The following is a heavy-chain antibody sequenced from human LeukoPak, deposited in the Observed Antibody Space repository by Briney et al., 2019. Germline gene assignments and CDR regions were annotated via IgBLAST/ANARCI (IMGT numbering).Heavy chain of an antibody. Sequence: GGSLKLSCAASGFTFSGSAMQWVRQASGKGLEWVGRIRSKANSYATAYAASVKGRFTISRDDSNNTAYLQMNSLKTEDTAVYYCARDRGQGYFDYWGQGTLVTVSS. V-gene: IGHV3-73*01. CDR2: IRSKANSYAT. CDR1: GFTFSGSA. CDR3: ARDRGQGYFDY. J-gene: IGHJ4*02.